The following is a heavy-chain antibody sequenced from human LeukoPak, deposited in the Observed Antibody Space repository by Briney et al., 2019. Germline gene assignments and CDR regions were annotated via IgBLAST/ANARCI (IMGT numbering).Heavy chain of an antibody. J-gene: IGHJ4*02. Sequence: SETLSLTCTVSGGSISSSAYYWGWIRQPPGKGLEWIGYIYYSGSTNYNPSLKSRVTISVDTSKNQFSLKLTSVTAADTAVYYCARAPGSGDSFDYWGQGTLVTVSS. CDR2: IYYSGST. V-gene: IGHV4-61*08. D-gene: IGHD1-26*01. CDR1: GGSISSSAYY. CDR3: ARAPGSGDSFDY.